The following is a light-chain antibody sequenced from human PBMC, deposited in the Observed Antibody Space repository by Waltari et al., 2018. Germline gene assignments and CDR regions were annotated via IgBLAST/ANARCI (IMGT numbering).Light chain of an antibody. CDR1: RSDIESYTL. CDR3: CSYVDSRTFV. J-gene: IGLJ2*01. CDR2: EDT. V-gene: IGLV2-23*02. Sequence: QSALTQPASVSGSPGQSITISCTGTRSDIESYTLVSWYQQHPGEAPKVIIYEDTKRPSGVSNRFSASKSGNTASLTISGLQAEDEADYHCCSYVDSRTFVFGGGTRLTVL.